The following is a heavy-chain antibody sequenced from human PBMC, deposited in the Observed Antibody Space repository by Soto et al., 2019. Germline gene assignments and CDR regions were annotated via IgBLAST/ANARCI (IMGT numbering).Heavy chain of an antibody. D-gene: IGHD1-1*01. CDR1: GGSIVSSNFY. CDR3: ARDQRGQYNWNDGGEYNWFDP. V-gene: IGHV4-39*07. CDR2: TYYRANT. Sequence: SLEILSLTCSVSGGSIVSSNFYWGWIRQPPGEGLERIGSTYYRANTYYNSSLKSRVTISVDTSKNQFSLKLSSVTAADTAVYYCARDQRGQYNWNDGGEYNWFDPWGQGTLVTVSS. J-gene: IGHJ5*02.